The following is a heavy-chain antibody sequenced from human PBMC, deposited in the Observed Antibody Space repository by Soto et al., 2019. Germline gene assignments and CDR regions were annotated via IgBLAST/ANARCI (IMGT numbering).Heavy chain of an antibody. V-gene: IGHV4-59*01. Sequence: PSETLSLTCTVSGGSICSYYWSWIRQPPGKGLEWIGYIYYSGSTNYNPSLKSRVTISVDTSKNQFSLKLSSVTAADTAVYYCARDSGGRENWFDPWGQGTLVTVSS. CDR2: IYYSGST. D-gene: IGHD2-15*01. J-gene: IGHJ5*02. CDR3: ARDSGGRENWFDP. CDR1: GGSICSYY.